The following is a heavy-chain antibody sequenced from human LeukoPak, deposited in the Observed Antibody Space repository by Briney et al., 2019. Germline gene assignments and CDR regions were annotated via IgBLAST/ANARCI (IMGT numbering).Heavy chain of an antibody. Sequence: GGSLRLSCAASGFTFSSYSMNWVRQAPGKGLEWVSSISSSSSYIYYADSVKGRFTISRDNAKNSLYLQMNSLRAEDTAVYYCARDRQRSAYDFWSGADNWFDPWGQGTLVTVSS. CDR1: GFTFSSYS. V-gene: IGHV3-21*01. CDR2: ISSSSSYI. CDR3: ARDRQRSAYDFWSGADNWFDP. J-gene: IGHJ5*02. D-gene: IGHD3-3*01.